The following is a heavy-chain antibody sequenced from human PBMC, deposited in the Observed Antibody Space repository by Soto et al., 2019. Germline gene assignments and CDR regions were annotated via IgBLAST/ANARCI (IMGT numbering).Heavy chain of an antibody. CDR2: IYSNGST. J-gene: IGHJ6*02. D-gene: IGHD3-9*01. V-gene: IGHV4-59*01. CDR3: ARVCVTVIDCLDYYGMEV. Sequence: PSETLSLTCTVSGGSIGGYYWSWIRQPPGKGLEWIGYIYSNGSTNYNPPLKSRVTISVDTSKNQISLKLSSVTAADTAVYYCARVCVTVIDCLDYYGMEVWGQGTTVTVSS. CDR1: GGSIGGYY.